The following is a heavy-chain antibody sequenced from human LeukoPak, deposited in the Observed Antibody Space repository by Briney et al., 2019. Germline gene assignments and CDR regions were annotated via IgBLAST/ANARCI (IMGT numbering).Heavy chain of an antibody. CDR2: IIPILGIA. D-gene: IGHD3-22*01. Sequence: SVKVSCKASGGTFSSYAISWVRQAPGQGLEWMGRIIPILGIANYAQKFQGRVTITADKSTSTAYMELSSLGSEDTAVYYCARDAGDSSGYYYYWGQGTLVTVSS. CDR1: GGTFSSYA. J-gene: IGHJ4*02. V-gene: IGHV1-69*04. CDR3: ARDAGDSSGYYYY.